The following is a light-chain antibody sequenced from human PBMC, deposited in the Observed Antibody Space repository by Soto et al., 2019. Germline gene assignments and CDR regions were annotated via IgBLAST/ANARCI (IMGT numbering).Light chain of an antibody. V-gene: IGKV3-15*01. CDR3: QQSNNWPPIT. CDR2: GAS. J-gene: IGKJ5*01. Sequence: EIVMTQSPATLSVSPGERATLSCRASQSVSSNLAWYQQKPGQAPRLLIYGASTRATGVPARFSGSGSGTEFTFTISSLQSEDFAVYYCQQSNNWPPITFGQGTRLEIE. CDR1: QSVSSN.